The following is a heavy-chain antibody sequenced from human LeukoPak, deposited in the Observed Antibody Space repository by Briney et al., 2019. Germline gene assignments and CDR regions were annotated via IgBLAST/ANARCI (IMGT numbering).Heavy chain of an antibody. CDR3: TRLYYGILTGYSTGSFQPGLDV. J-gene: IGHJ6*02. V-gene: IGHV3-73*01. D-gene: IGHD3-9*01. Sequence: PGGSLRLSCAASGFTFSNAWMSWVRQAPGKGLEWVGRIRSKANSYATAYAASVKGRFTISRDDSKNTAYLQMNSLKTEDTAVYYCTRLYYGILTGYSTGSFQPGLDVWGQGTTVTVSS. CDR2: IRSKANSYAT. CDR1: GFTFSNAW.